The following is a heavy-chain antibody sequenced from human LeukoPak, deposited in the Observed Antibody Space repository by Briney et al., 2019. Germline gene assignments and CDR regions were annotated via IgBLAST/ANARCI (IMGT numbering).Heavy chain of an antibody. CDR2: IVGSGSST. Sequence: PGGSLRLSCAVSEFPFSDSWMYWVRQAPGKGLEWVSAIVGSGSSTYYADSVKGRFTISRDNSKNTLYLQLNRLRAEDTAVYYCAKWGDYDILTGYYDSDYWGQGTLVTVSS. CDR3: AKWGDYDILTGYYDSDY. D-gene: IGHD3-9*01. J-gene: IGHJ4*02. V-gene: IGHV3-23*01. CDR1: EFPFSDSW.